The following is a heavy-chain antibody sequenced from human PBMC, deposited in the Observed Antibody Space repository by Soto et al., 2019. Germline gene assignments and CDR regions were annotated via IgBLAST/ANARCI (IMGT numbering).Heavy chain of an antibody. Sequence: QITLKESGPTLVKPTQTLTLTCSFSGFSLSTNGMSVGWIRQSPGKALEWLALIYWDDDKRYSPSLKSRLTITKDTSKNQVVLTMTNMDPVDTATYYCARGLEGATAQEFDWFDPWGQGTLVIVSS. J-gene: IGHJ5*02. CDR1: GFSLSTNGMS. CDR3: ARGLEGATAQEFDWFDP. CDR2: IYWDDDK. V-gene: IGHV2-5*02. D-gene: IGHD1-26*01.